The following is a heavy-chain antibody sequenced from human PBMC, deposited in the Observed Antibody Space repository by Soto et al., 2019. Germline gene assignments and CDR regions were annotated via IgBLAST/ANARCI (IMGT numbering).Heavy chain of an antibody. D-gene: IGHD4-4*01. CDR1: GGSFSGYY. V-gene: IGHV4-34*01. Sequence: QVQLQQWGAGLLKPSETLSLTCAVYGGSFSGYYWSWIRQPPGKGLEWIGEINHSGSTNYNPSLTSRVTISVDTSKNQFSLKLSSVTAADTAVYYCARGRGLTTVTKDDYWGQGTLVTVSS. CDR3: ARGRGLTTVTKDDY. J-gene: IGHJ4*02. CDR2: INHSGST.